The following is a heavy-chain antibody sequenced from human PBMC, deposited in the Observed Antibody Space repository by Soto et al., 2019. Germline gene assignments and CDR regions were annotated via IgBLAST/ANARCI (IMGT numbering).Heavy chain of an antibody. CDR3: ARSAIIAVAGFEY. J-gene: IGHJ4*02. Sequence: SETLSLTCAVSGGSISSGGYSWSWIRQPPGKGLEWIGYIYHSGSTYYNPSLKSRVTISVDRSKNQFSLKLSSVTAADTAVYYCARSAIIAVAGFEYWGQGTLVTVS. V-gene: IGHV4-30-2*01. D-gene: IGHD6-19*01. CDR1: GGSISSGGYS. CDR2: IYHSGST.